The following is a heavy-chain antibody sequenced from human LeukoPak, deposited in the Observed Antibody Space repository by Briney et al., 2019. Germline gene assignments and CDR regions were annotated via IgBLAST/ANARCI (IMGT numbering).Heavy chain of an antibody. Sequence: SETLSLTCTVSGGSISSYYWSWIRQSPGKGLGWIGHIYYSGTTNYNPSLKGRVTISVDTSKNQFSLNLSSVTAADTAVYYCARQNYDFWSAYYHFDYWGQGTLVTVSS. CDR3: ARQNYDFWSAYYHFDY. J-gene: IGHJ4*02. CDR2: IYYSGTT. V-gene: IGHV4-59*08. D-gene: IGHD3-3*01. CDR1: GGSISSYY.